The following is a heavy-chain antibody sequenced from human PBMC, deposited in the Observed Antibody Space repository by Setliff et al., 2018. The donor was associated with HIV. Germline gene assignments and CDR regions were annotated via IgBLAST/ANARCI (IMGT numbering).Heavy chain of an antibody. J-gene: IGHJ4*02. Sequence: LSLTCTVSGGSITRTPYYWGWIRQPPGKGLEWIGSIYHTGITFDNPSLKSRVTISVDTSKNQISLRLSSVTAADTAVYYCARLSGGMVPNYWGQGTLVTVSS. CDR3: ARLSGGMVPNY. D-gene: IGHD3-10*01. CDR1: GGSITRTPYY. CDR2: IYHTGIT. V-gene: IGHV4-39*01.